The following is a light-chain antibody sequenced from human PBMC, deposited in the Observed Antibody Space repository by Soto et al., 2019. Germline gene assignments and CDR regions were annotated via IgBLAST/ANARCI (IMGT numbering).Light chain of an antibody. J-gene: IGKJ2*01. V-gene: IGKV3-15*01. CDR2: GAS. Sequence: EIWLTQSPATLSVSPGERATLSCRASQSLSSNLAWYQQKPGQAPRLLIYGASTRATGIPARFSGSGSGTDFTLTISSLQSEDFAVYYRQHYNNWPPMYTFGQGTKLEIK. CDR1: QSLSSN. CDR3: QHYNNWPPMYT.